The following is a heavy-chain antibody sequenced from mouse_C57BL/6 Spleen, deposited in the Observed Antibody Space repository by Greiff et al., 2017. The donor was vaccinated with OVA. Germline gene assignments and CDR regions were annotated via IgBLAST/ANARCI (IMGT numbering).Heavy chain of an antibody. V-gene: IGHV2-2*01. CDR2: IWSGGST. J-gene: IGHJ1*03. CDR3: ARNWQNGNWYFDV. CDR1: GFSLTSYG. Sequence: VQLQQPGPGLVQPSQSLSITCTVSGFSLTSYGVHWVRQSPGQGLEWLGVIWSGGSTDYNAAFISRLSTSKDNSKSQVFFKMNSLQADDTAVYYCARNWQNGNWYFDVWGTGTTVTVSS. D-gene: IGHD2-1*01.